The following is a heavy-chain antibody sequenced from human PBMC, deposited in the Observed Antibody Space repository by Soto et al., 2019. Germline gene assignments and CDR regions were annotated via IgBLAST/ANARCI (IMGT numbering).Heavy chain of an antibody. CDR3: ARVGMLRPYCGGDCYSSYYYYGMDV. CDR2: IYHSGST. V-gene: IGHV4-4*02. Sequence: PSETLSLTCAVSGGSISSSNWWSWVRQPPGKGLEWIGEIYHSGSTNYNPSLKSRVTISVDKSKNQFSLKLSSVTAADTAVYYCARVGMLRPYCGGDCYSSYYYYGMDVWGQGTTVTVSS. J-gene: IGHJ6*02. D-gene: IGHD2-21*02. CDR1: GGSISSSNW.